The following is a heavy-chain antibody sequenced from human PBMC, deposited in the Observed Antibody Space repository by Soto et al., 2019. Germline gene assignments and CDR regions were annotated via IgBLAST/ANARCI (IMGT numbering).Heavy chain of an antibody. J-gene: IGHJ5*02. V-gene: IGHV3-30-3*01. CDR3: ARDMKDIAAAGNH. CDR2: ISYDGSNK. CDR1: GFTFSSYA. D-gene: IGHD6-13*01. Sequence: GGSLRLSCAASGFTFSSYAMHWVRQAPGKGLEWVAVISYDGSNKYYADSVKGRFTISRDNSKNTLYLQMNSLRAEDTAVYYCARDMKDIAAAGNHWGQGTLVTVSS.